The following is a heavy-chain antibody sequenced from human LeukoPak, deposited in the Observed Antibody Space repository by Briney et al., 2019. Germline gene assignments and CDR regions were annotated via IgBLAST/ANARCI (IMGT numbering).Heavy chain of an antibody. D-gene: IGHD3-16*01. J-gene: IGHJ3*02. V-gene: IGHV4-61*05. CDR1: GGSISSSSYY. Sequence: KPSETLSLTCTVSGGSISSSSYYWGWIRQPPGKGLEWIGYIYYSGSTNYNPSLKSRVTISVDTSKNQFSLKLSSVTAADTAVYYCARGGIDAFDIWGQGTMVTVSS. CDR3: ARGGIDAFDI. CDR2: IYYSGST.